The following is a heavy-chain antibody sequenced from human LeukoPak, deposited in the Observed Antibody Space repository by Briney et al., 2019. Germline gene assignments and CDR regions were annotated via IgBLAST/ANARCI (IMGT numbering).Heavy chain of an antibody. Sequence: GGSLRLSCTASGFTLRTYFINWVRQAPGKGLEWVSHIGGSINNIYYADPVKGRFTISRDNAKDSVYLQMNSLRAEDTAVYYCAKALRYCGSTSCYEYYYGMDVWGQGTTVTVSS. D-gene: IGHD2-2*01. CDR1: GFTLRTYF. V-gene: IGHV3-48*01. J-gene: IGHJ6*02. CDR3: AKALRYCGSTSCYEYYYGMDV. CDR2: IGGSINNI.